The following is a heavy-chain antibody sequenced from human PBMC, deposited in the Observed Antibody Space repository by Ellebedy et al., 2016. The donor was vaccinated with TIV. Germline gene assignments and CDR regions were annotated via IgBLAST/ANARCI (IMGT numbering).Heavy chain of an antibody. CDR1: GGPIGTYY. D-gene: IGHD1-1*01. CDR3: ARTTFNILAFDP. CDR2: IYYNGNT. Sequence: MPGGSLRLSCTVSGGPIGTYYWNWILQSPGKGLEWIGYIYYNGNTNYKPSLKSRVSMSVDTSKNLFSLKLSSVTAADTAVYYCARTTFNILAFDPWGQGTQVTVSS. J-gene: IGHJ5*02. V-gene: IGHV4-59*01.